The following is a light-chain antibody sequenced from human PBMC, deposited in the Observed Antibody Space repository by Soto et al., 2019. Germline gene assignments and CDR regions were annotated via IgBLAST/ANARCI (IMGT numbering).Light chain of an antibody. CDR3: QQYGGSPIT. J-gene: IGKJ1*01. CDR1: QTLSNSF. CDR2: DTS. Sequence: EIVLTQSPGTLSLSPGERATLSCRASQTLSNSFIAWYQHKPGHAPRLLVYDTSTRASGVPVRFIGSGSGTDFTLTITRLEPEDFAVYYCQQYGGSPITFGLGTKVDIK. V-gene: IGKV3-20*01.